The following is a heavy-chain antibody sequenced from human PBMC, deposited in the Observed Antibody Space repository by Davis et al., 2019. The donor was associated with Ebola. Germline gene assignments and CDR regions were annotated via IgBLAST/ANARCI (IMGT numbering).Heavy chain of an antibody. CDR3: ARLPANFYYYGMDV. D-gene: IGHD2-2*01. J-gene: IGHJ6*02. V-gene: IGHV4-59*08. CDR2: IYYSGST. Sequence: SETLSLTCTVSGGSISSYYWSWIRQPPGKGLEWIGHIYYSGSTNYNPSLKSRVTISVDTSKNQFSLKLSSVTAADTAVYYCARLPANFYYYGMDVWGQGTTVTVSS. CDR1: GGSISSYY.